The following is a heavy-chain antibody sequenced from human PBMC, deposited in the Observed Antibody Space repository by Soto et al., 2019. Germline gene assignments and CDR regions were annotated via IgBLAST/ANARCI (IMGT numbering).Heavy chain of an antibody. D-gene: IGHD2-21*02. V-gene: IGHV3-30*18. Sequence: QVQLVESGGGVVQPGRSLRLSCAASGFTFSSYGMHGVRQAPGKGLEWVAVISYDGSNKYYADSVKGRFTISRDNSKNTLYLQMNSLRAEDTAVYYCAKRPGDWSYFAYWGQGTLVTVSS. CDR3: AKRPGDWSYFAY. CDR2: ISYDGSNK. CDR1: GFTFSSYG. J-gene: IGHJ4*02.